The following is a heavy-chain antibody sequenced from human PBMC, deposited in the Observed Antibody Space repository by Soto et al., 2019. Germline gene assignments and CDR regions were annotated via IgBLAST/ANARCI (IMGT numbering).Heavy chain of an antibody. CDR2: IYYSGST. CDR1: GGSISSSSYY. J-gene: IGHJ5*02. Sequence: QLQLQESGPGLVKPSETLSLTCTVSGGSISSSSYYWGWIRQPPGKGLEWIGSIYYSGSTYYNPSLKSRVTISVDTSKNQFSLKLSSVTAADTAVYYCARPILSESGSDPWGQGTLVTVSS. D-gene: IGHD3-9*01. V-gene: IGHV4-39*01. CDR3: ARPILSESGSDP.